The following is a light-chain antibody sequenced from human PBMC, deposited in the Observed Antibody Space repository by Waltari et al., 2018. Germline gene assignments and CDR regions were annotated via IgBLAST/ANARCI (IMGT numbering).Light chain of an antibody. CDR3: QKYGTLPAT. CDR1: QSISRF. CDR2: DAS. Sequence: DIFLTQSPATLSLSPGEGATLSCRASQSISRFLAWYQQKPGQAPRLLIYDASTRATGIPDRFSGSGSGTDFSLTISRLEPEDFAVYYCQKYGTLPATFGQGTKVEIK. V-gene: IGKV3-20*01. J-gene: IGKJ1*01.